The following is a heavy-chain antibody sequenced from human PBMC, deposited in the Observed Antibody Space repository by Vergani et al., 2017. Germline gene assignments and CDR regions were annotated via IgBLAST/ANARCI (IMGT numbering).Heavy chain of an antibody. D-gene: IGHD3-10*01. CDR3: ARDSTSPVGSDY. CDR2: ISSSSSYI. CDR1: GFTFSSYS. V-gene: IGHV3-21*01. J-gene: IGHJ4*02. Sequence: EVQLVESGGGLVKPGGSLRLSCAASGFTFSSYSMNWVRQAPGKGLEWVSSISSSSSYIYYADSVKGRFTISRDNAKNSLYLQMNSLRVGDSAIYYCARDSTSPVGSDYWGLGTLVTVSS.